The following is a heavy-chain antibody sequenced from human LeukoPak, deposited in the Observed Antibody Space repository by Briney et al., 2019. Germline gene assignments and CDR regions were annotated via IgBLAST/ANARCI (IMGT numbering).Heavy chain of an antibody. V-gene: IGHV3-30*18. J-gene: IGHJ4*02. CDR2: ISYDGSNK. CDR3: AKAGNRRVGSFYFDY. Sequence: PGGSLRLPCAASGFTFSSYGMHWVRQAPGKGLEWVAVISYDGSNKYYADSVKGRFTISRDNSKNTLYLQMNSLRAEDTAVYYCAKAGNRRVGSFYFDYWGQGTLVTVSS. D-gene: IGHD1-14*01. CDR1: GFTFSSYG.